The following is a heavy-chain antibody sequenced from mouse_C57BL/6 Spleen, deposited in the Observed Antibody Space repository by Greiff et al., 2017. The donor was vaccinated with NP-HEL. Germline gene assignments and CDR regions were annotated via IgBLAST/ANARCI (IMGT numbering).Heavy chain of an antibody. Sequence: QVQLQQSGAELVRPGTSVKVSCKASGYAFTNYLIEWVKQRPGQGLEWIGVINPGSGGTNYNEKFKGKATLTADKSSSTAYMQLSSLTSEDSAVYCCVGGAVPLRYFDVWGTGTTVTVSS. D-gene: IGHD3-1*01. CDR1: GYAFTNYL. V-gene: IGHV1-54*01. J-gene: IGHJ1*03. CDR3: VGGAVPLRYFDV. CDR2: INPGSGGT.